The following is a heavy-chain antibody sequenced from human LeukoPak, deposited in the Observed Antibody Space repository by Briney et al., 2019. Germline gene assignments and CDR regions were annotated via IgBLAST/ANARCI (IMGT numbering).Heavy chain of an antibody. V-gene: IGHV3-15*01. D-gene: IGHD2/OR15-2a*01. CDR3: TTFYHEYSPY. J-gene: IGHJ4*02. CDR1: GFSFMNAW. Sequence: GGSLRLSCAASGFSFMNAWMIWVRQAPGKGLEWVGRIKSNADGGTPDYAAPARGRFTISRDDSKNTLYLQMNSLKTEDSAVYYCTTFYHEYSPYWGRGTLVTVSS. CDR2: IKSNADGGTP.